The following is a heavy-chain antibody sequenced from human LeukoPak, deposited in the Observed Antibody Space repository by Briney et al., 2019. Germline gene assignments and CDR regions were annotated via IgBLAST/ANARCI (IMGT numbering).Heavy chain of an antibody. J-gene: IGHJ4*02. Sequence: PGGSLRLSCAASGFTVSSNYMSWVRQAPGKGLEWVSVIYSGGSTYYADSVKGRFTISRDNSKNTLYLQMNSLRAEDTAVYYCARIFTYDYVWGSYRGFDYWGQGTLVTVSS. D-gene: IGHD3-16*02. CDR3: ARIFTYDYVWGSYRGFDY. CDR2: IYSGGST. CDR1: GFTVSSNY. V-gene: IGHV3-66*01.